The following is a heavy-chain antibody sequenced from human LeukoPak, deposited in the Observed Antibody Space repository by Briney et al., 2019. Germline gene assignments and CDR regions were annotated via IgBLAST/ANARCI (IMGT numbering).Heavy chain of an antibody. Sequence: GGSLRPSCAASGFTFSSYAMSWVRQAPGKGLEWVSAISGSGGSTYYADSVKGRFTISRDNSKNTLYLQMNSLRAEDTAVYYCATPRGCGGSCYEIFDYWGQGTLVTVSS. V-gene: IGHV3-23*01. CDR3: ATPRGCGGSCYEIFDY. D-gene: IGHD2-15*01. J-gene: IGHJ4*02. CDR2: ISGSGGST. CDR1: GFTFSSYA.